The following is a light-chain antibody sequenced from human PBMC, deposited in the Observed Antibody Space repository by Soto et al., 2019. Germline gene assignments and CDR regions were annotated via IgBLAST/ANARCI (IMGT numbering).Light chain of an antibody. CDR3: QSYDSSLSASYV. CDR1: SSNIGAGYE. Sequence: QSVLTQPPSVSGAPGQRVTISCTGSSSNIGAGYEVHWYQQLPGKAPKLLIYGNTNRPSGVPDRFSGSKSGTSASLAITGLQDENEADYYCQSYDSSLSASYVFGGGTKLTVL. V-gene: IGLV1-40*01. J-gene: IGLJ1*01. CDR2: GNT.